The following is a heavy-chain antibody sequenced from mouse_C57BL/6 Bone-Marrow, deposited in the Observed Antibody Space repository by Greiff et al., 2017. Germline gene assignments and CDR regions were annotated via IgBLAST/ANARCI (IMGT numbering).Heavy chain of an antibody. Sequence: EVKLMESVAELVRPGASVKLSCTASGFNIKNSYMNWVKQRPEKGLEWLGRIDPANGNTNYDPKFKGKATIPADTSSHTSYLLLSSLTSDYPAIYYCASRLHAWFAFWGPGTLVTVSA. V-gene: IGHV14-3*01. D-gene: IGHD2-2*01. CDR2: IDPANGNT. CDR3: ASRLHAWFAF. J-gene: IGHJ3*01. CDR1: GFNIKNSY.